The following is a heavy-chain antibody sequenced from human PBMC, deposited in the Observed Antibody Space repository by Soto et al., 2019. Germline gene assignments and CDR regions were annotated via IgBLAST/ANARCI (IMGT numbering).Heavy chain of an antibody. CDR3: VSIGDNSGLYDC. V-gene: IGHV3-7*01. Sequence: GGSLRLSCAASGFSFSSHWMSWARQAPGKGLEWVANIKQDGSEKHYVDSVKGRFTISRDNAKNSLYLQMNSLRAEDTAVYYWVSIGDNSGLYDCWGQGTLVTVSS. CDR2: IKQDGSEK. D-gene: IGHD6-19*01. CDR1: GFSFSSHW. J-gene: IGHJ4*02.